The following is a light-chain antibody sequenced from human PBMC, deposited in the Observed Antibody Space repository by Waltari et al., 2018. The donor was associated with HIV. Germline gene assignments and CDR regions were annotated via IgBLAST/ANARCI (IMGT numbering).Light chain of an antibody. J-gene: IGKJ4*01. Sequence: DIVMTQSPDSLAVSLGARATVTCTSSRTVLYNRNYLAWYQQKPGQAPKELIYWASTRAFGVPDRFSGSGAGTDFSLTISRVQADDVAIYYCQQYYTLRSTFGGGTKIEI. CDR2: WAS. CDR3: QQYYTLRST. V-gene: IGKV4-1*01. CDR1: RTVLYNRNY.